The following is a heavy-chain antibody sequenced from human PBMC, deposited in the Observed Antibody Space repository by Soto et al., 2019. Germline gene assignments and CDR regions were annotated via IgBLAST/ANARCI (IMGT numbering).Heavy chain of an antibody. J-gene: IGHJ4*02. V-gene: IGHV4-59*01. CDR1: GGSINSDY. Sequence: SETLSLTCTVYGGSINSDYWSWIRQPPGKGLEWIGYIYYSGSTNYNPSLKSRVTISVDTSKNQFSLKLSSVTAADTAVYYCARGTYDILTGVWGQGTLVTVS. CDR2: IYYSGST. CDR3: ARGTYDILTGV. D-gene: IGHD3-9*01.